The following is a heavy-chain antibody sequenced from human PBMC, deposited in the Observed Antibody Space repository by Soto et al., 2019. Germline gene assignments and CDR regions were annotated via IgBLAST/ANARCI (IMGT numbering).Heavy chain of an antibody. J-gene: IGHJ6*03. CDR3: ARRARPDFYYMDV. D-gene: IGHD6-6*01. CDR1: GFTLSGYA. CDR2: ISSNGVGT. V-gene: IGHV3-64*01. Sequence: EVQLAESGGGLAQPGGSLRLSCAASGFTLSGYAMDWVRQAPGKGLEYVSGISSNGVGTYYANSVQGRFTISRDNSKNTVYRQMGSLRPEDMAVYYCARRARPDFYYMDVWVKGTTVTVSS.